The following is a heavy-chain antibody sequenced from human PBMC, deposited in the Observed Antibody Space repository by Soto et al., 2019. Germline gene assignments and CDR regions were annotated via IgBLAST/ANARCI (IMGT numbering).Heavy chain of an antibody. CDR1: GGSISSTKW. V-gene: IGHV4-4*02. CDR2: ISHSEGS. Sequence: QVQLQESGPGLVKPSGTLSLTCAVSGGSISSTKWWTWVRQPPGKGLEWIAEISHSEGSNYNPSLKSRVAMSIDNSKTQFSLRLSSVTAADTAVYYCAPQTISYTWDVWGQGTTVTVS. D-gene: IGHD4-4*01. CDR3: APQTISYTWDV. J-gene: IGHJ6*02.